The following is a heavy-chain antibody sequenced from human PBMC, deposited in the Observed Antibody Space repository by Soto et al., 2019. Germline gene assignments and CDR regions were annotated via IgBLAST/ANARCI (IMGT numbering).Heavy chain of an antibody. J-gene: IGHJ6*02. CDR1: GYTFTGDG. D-gene: IGHD5-12*01. Sequence: ASVKVSCKASGYTFTGDGISWVRQAPGQGLEWMGWISAYNGNTNYAQKLQGRVTMTTDTSTSTAYMELRSLRSDDTAVYYCARDKATKDYYYYYGMDVWGQGTTVTVSS. CDR2: ISAYNGNT. V-gene: IGHV1-18*01. CDR3: ARDKATKDYYYYYGMDV.